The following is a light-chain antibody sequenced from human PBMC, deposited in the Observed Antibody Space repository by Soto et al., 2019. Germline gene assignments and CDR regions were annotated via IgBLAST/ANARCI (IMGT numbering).Light chain of an antibody. CDR3: PQYGNSPGT. CDR2: DAS. V-gene: IGKV3-20*01. CDR1: QSVSSSY. J-gene: IGKJ1*01. Sequence: EIVLTQSPGTLSLSPGERAALSCRASQSVSSSYLAWYQQKPGQAPRLLIYDASNRATGIPDRFSGSGSGTDFTLTISRLELEDFAVYYCPQYGNSPGTFGQGTKV.